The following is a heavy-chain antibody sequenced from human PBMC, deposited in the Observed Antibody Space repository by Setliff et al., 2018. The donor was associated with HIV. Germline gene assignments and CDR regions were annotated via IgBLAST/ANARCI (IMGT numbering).Heavy chain of an antibody. D-gene: IGHD6-19*01. CDR3: AKGRDSSGWTLAY. CDR2: IWYDGSNK. V-gene: IGHV3-33*06. CDR1: GFTFSTYG. Sequence: GGSLRLSCAASGFTFSTYGMYWVRQAPGKGLEWVAVIWYDGSNKYYADSVKGRFTISRDNFKNTLHLQMNRLRAEDTAVYYCAKGRDSSGWTLAYWGQGTLVTVSS. J-gene: IGHJ4*02.